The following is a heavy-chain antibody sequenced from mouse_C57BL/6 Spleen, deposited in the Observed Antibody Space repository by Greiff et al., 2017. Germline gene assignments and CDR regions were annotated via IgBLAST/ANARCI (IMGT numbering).Heavy chain of an antibody. V-gene: IGHV1-22*01. Sequence: EVQLQQSGPELVKPGASVKMSCKASGYTFTDYNMHWVKQSHGKSLEWIGYINPNNGGTSYNQKFKGKATFTVNKSSSTAYMELRSLTSEDSAVYYCARGSNYLFDYWGQGTTLTVSS. CDR2: INPNNGGT. CDR3: ARGSNYLFDY. CDR1: GYTFTDYN. D-gene: IGHD2-5*01. J-gene: IGHJ2*01.